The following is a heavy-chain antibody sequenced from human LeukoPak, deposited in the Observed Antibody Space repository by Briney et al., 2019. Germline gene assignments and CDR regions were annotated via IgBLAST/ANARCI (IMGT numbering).Heavy chain of an antibody. D-gene: IGHD6-19*01. J-gene: IGHJ4*02. CDR3: AKEVADTLYYFDY. CDR2: IWYDGSGK. V-gene: IGHV3-33*06. Sequence: PGGSLRLSCAASGFTFSRYGMHWVRQAPGKGLEWVAGIWYDGSGKNYADSVKGRFTVSRDNSKNTLYLQMNSLRAEDTAVYYCAKEVADTLYYFDYWGQGTLVTVSS. CDR1: GFTFSRYG.